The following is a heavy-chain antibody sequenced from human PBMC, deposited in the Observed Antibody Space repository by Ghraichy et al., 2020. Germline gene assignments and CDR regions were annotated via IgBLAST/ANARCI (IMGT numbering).Heavy chain of an antibody. CDR3: ARYGESGVVAAEVYYGMDV. V-gene: IGHV3-33*01. Sequence: GGSLRLSCAASGFTFSSYGMHWVRQAPGKGLEWVAVIWYDGSNKYYADSVKGRFTISRDNSKNTLYLQMNSLRAEDTAVYYCARYGESGVVAAEVYYGMDVWGQGTTVTVSS. CDR2: IWYDGSNK. J-gene: IGHJ6*02. D-gene: IGHD2-15*01. CDR1: GFTFSSYG.